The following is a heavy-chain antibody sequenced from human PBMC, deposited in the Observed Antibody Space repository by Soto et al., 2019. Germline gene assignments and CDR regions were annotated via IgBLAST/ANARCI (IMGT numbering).Heavy chain of an antibody. J-gene: IGHJ4*02. D-gene: IGHD3-16*01. Sequence: SVKVSCKASGCTLSSYAISWVRQAPGQGLEWMGGIIPIFVTANYAQKFQGRVTITADESTSTAYRELSRLRSEDTAVYYCARFPPQGALDYCGQGTLVTVCS. CDR1: GCTLSSYA. V-gene: IGHV1-69*01. CDR2: IIPIFVTA. CDR3: ARFPPQGALDY.